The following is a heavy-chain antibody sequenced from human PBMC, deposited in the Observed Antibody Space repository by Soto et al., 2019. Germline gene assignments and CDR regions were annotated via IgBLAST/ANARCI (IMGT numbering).Heavy chain of an antibody. V-gene: IGHV4-39*01. J-gene: IGHJ5*01. D-gene: IGHD2-21*01. CDR2: VYHNGGA. CDR3: GRVVEGATRHTDPDS. Sequence: QVHLQESGPGLVKPSETLSLTCTVSGVSIHNSHSFWAWIRQPPGKGLQFIASVYHNGGAHYNSSLKSRVTIAVDTANNQVSLRMRSLTAADTAFYYCGRVVEGATRHTDPDSWGQGILVTVSS. CDR1: GVSIHNSHSF.